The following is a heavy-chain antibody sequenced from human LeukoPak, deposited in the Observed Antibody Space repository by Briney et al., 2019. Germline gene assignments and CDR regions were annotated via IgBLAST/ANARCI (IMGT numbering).Heavy chain of an antibody. Sequence: GGSLRLSCAASGFTFSSYGMSWVRQAPGKGLEWVSAISGSGGSTYYADSVKGRFTISRDNSKNTLYLQMNSLRAEDTAVYYCAKDSAYLNYYDSSGSHGLDYWGQGTLVTVSS. V-gene: IGHV3-23*01. CDR1: GFTFSSYG. CDR3: AKDSAYLNYYDSSGSHGLDY. J-gene: IGHJ4*02. CDR2: ISGSGGST. D-gene: IGHD3-22*01.